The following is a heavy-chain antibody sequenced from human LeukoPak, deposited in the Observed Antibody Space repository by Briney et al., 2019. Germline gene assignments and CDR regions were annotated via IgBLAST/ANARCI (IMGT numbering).Heavy chain of an antibody. CDR3: AKRQGGDYGYFDG. Sequence: GGSLRLSCAASGFTFSTYAMTWVRQAPGKGLEWVSAMSGSGDRTYYADSVKGHFTISRDNSKNMVYLQMNSLRAEDAAVYYCAKRQGGDYGYFDGWGQGTLVTVSS. V-gene: IGHV3-23*01. D-gene: IGHD4-17*01. CDR2: MSGSGDRT. CDR1: GFTFSTYA. J-gene: IGHJ4*02.